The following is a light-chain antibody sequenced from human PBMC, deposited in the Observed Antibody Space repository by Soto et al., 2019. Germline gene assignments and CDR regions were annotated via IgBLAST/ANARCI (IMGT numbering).Light chain of an antibody. CDR1: QPISRN. CDR2: GAS. J-gene: IGKJ1*01. Sequence: EIVMTQSPATLSVSPGQGATLSCRASQPISRNLAWYPKKPGQDPRILMYGASTRATDIPGRFSGGGSGTEFNLTISRLQSEDFAIYLCQQYNTWTRTFGQGTKVDIK. CDR3: QQYNTWTRT. V-gene: IGKV3-15*01.